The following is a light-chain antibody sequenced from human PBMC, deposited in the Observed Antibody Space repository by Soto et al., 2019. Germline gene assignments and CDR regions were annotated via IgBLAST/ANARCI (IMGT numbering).Light chain of an antibody. V-gene: IGKV1-39*01. CDR2: AAS. Sequence: DIQMTQSPSSLSASVGDRVTITCPASQSISSYLNWYQQKPGKAPKLLIYAASSLQSGVPSRFSGSGSGTEFARTISSLQPEDFATCYCQQSYSTFVSFGQGTKLEIK. CDR3: QQSYSTFVS. CDR1: QSISSY. J-gene: IGKJ2*03.